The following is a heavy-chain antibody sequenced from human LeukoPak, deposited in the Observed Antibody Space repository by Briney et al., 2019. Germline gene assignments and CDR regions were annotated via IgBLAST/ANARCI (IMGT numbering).Heavy chain of an antibody. Sequence: GGSLRLSCAASGFTFSNYGIHWVRQAPGKGLEWVAFIRYDGSDKYYADSVKGRFTISRDNAKNSLYLQMNSLRAEDTAVYYCARDPPSGYDSRFDYWGQGTLVTVSS. J-gene: IGHJ4*02. CDR3: ARDPPSGYDSRFDY. CDR2: IRYDGSDK. V-gene: IGHV3-30*02. D-gene: IGHD5-12*01. CDR1: GFTFSNYG.